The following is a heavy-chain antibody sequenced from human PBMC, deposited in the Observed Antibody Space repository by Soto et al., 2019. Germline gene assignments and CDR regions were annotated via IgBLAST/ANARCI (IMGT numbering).Heavy chain of an antibody. J-gene: IGHJ6*02. D-gene: IGHD3-3*01. CDR1: GGSFSGYY. CDR2: INHSGST. CDR3: ATATWGYYDFWSRINYGMDV. Sequence: KPSETLSLTCAVYGGSFSGYYWSWIRQPPGKALEWIGEINHSGSTNYNPSLKSRVTISVDTSKNQFSLKLSSVTAADTAVYYCATATWGYYDFWSRINYGMDVWGQGTTVTVSS. V-gene: IGHV4-34*01.